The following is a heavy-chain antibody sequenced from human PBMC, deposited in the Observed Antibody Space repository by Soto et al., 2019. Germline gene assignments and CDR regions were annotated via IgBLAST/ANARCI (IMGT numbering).Heavy chain of an antibody. D-gene: IGHD5-12*01. Sequence: GGSLRLSCAASGFTFSSYAMHWVRQAPGEGLEWVAVISFHGTNKNYADSVKGRFTISRDNSNNTVFLEMNSLRPEDTAMYYCARDGRAYSGQDSLDFWGQGTPGTVSS. V-gene: IGHV3-30-3*01. CDR2: ISFHGTNK. CDR3: ARDGRAYSGQDSLDF. CDR1: GFTFSSYA. J-gene: IGHJ4*02.